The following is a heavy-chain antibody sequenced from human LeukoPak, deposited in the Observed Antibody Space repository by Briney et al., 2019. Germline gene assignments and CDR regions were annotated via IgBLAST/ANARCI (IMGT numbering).Heavy chain of an antibody. CDR3: ARASGYSGYSRQEYFYGLDA. CDR2: INPNRGDS. D-gene: IGHD5-12*01. J-gene: IGHJ6*02. Sequence: EASVKVSCKASGYAFTAYYVHWVRQVPGQGLEWMGWINPNRGDSNYAQRFQGRVTMTRDTSIRTVYMDLSRLKDADTAVYYCARASGYSGYSRQEYFYGLDAWGQGTTVTVTS. V-gene: IGHV1-2*02. CDR1: GYAFTAYY.